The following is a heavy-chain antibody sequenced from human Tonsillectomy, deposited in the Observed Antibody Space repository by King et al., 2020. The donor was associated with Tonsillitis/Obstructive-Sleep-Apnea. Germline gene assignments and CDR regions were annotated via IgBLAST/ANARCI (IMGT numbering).Heavy chain of an antibody. CDR3: ATNHVSSYVPGWCDP. CDR1: GDTFTSYG. J-gene: IGHJ5*02. Sequence: EQLVQSGAEVKKPGASVKVSCKASGDTFTSYGITWVRQAPGQGLEWMGWISADNGDTNYAQKLQDRVTMTTDTSTSTAYMELRTLRSDDTALYYCATNHVSSYVPGWCDPWGQGTLVTVSS. CDR2: ISADNGDT. D-gene: IGHD3-10*01. V-gene: IGHV1-18*01.